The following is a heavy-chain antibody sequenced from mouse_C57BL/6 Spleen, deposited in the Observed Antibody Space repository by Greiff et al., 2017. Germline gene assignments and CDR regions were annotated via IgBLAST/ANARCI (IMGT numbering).Heavy chain of an antibody. Sequence: QVQLQQPGAELVKPGASVKLSCKASGYTFTSYWMQWVNQRPGQGLEWIGEIDPSDSYTNYNQKFKGKATLTVDTSSSTAYMQLSSLTSEDSAVYYCASPFYGSRFAYWGQGTLVTVSA. V-gene: IGHV1-50*01. CDR1: GYTFTSYW. CDR3: ASPFYGSRFAY. D-gene: IGHD1-1*01. J-gene: IGHJ3*01. CDR2: IDPSDSYT.